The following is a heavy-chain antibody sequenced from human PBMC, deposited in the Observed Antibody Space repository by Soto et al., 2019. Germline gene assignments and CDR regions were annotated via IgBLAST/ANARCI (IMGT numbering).Heavy chain of an antibody. CDR2: IGTAGDT. J-gene: IGHJ6*02. Sequence: GGSLRLSCAASGFTFSSYDMHWVRQATGKGLEWVSAIGTAGDTYYPGSVKGRFTISRENAKNSLYLQMNSLRAEDTAVYYCARASSGYYGSGSYHYYYYYGMDVWGQGTTVTVSS. D-gene: IGHD3-10*01. V-gene: IGHV3-13*01. CDR3: ARASSGYYGSGSYHYYYYYGMDV. CDR1: GFTFSSYD.